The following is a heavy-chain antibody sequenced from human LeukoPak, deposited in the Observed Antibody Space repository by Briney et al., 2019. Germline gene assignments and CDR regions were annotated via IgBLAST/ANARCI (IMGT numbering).Heavy chain of an antibody. CDR1: GYTFTTYG. CDR2: ITAYNGNT. D-gene: IGHD2-2*01. Sequence: GASVKVSCKASGYTFTTYGISRVRQAPGQGLEWMGWITAYNGNTIYAQNLQGRVTMTTDTSTTTAYMELRGLRSDDTAVYYCAREYCTSTRCYGVDYWGQGTLVTVSS. V-gene: IGHV1-18*01. CDR3: AREYCTSTRCYGVDY. J-gene: IGHJ4*02.